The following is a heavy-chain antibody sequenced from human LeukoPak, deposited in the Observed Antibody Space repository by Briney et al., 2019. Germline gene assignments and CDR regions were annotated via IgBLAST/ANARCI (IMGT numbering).Heavy chain of an antibody. CDR2: IKQDGSEK. V-gene: IGHV3-7*01. Sequence: GGSLRLSCAVPGFTITNHWMSWGRQAPGKGLEWVANIKQDGSEKYYVDSVKGRFTISRDNGKNSLYLQMNSLRVEDTALYYCVRDPFFSVPWGQGTLVTVSS. CDR3: VRDPFFSVP. D-gene: IGHD2/OR15-2a*01. J-gene: IGHJ5*02. CDR1: GFTITNHW.